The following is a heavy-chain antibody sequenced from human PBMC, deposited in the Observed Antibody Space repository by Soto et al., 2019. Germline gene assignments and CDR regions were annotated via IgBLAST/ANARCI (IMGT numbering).Heavy chain of an antibody. Sequence: QVQLQESGPRLVKPSATLSLTCTVSGGSITSSYWSWIRRPPGKGLEWIAYIYDTGISGYTPSTSYNPSLKSRVTMSVDTSKSQFSLKLTSVTAADTAVYYCARGEDAFFYYGLDVWGQVITVTVSS. CDR2: IYDTGISGYTPST. CDR3: ARGEDAFFYYGLDV. V-gene: IGHV4-59*01. CDR1: GGSITSSY. J-gene: IGHJ6*02.